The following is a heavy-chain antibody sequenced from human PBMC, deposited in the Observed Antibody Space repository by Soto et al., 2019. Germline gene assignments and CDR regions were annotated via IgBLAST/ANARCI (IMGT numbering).Heavy chain of an antibody. V-gene: IGHV3-66*01. CDR1: GFTVSSKY. CDR2: IQSGGTT. CDR3: ARDEVLCDGGRFYGIPLDV. J-gene: IGHJ6*04. D-gene: IGHD2-15*01. Sequence: EVQLVESGGGLVQPGGSLRLSCAASGFTVSSKYMTWVRQAPGKGLEWVSLIQSGGTTYYAESVKGRFTIPRDTSENTLRRQMDSLRVEDTAVYYCARDEVLCDGGRFYGIPLDVWAKGTTVTVSS.